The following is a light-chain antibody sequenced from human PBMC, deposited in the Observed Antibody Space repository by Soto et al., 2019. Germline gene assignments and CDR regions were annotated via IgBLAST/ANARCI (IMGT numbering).Light chain of an antibody. CDR3: CSYAGSIPYV. CDR2: EVS. CDR1: SSDVGSYNL. V-gene: IGLV2-23*02. Sequence: QSVLTQPASVSGSPGQSITISCSGASSDVGSYNLVSWYQQHPGKAPKLMIYEVSKRPSGVSNRFSGSKSGNTASLTISGLQAEDEAVYYCCSYAGSIPYVFGTGTKLTVL. J-gene: IGLJ1*01.